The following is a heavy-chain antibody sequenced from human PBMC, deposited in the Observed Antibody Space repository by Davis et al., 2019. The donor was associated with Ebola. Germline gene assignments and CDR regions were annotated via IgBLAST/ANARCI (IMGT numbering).Heavy chain of an antibody. D-gene: IGHD2-15*01. Sequence: GESLKISCAASGFTFSSYAMSWVRQAPGKGLEWVSAISGSGGSTYYADSVKGRFTISRDNSKNTLYLQMNSLRAEDTAVYYCAKEGRRYCSGGSCPSDYWGQGTLVTVSS. CDR3: AKEGRRYCSGGSCPSDY. V-gene: IGHV3-23*01. J-gene: IGHJ4*02. CDR1: GFTFSSYA. CDR2: ISGSGGST.